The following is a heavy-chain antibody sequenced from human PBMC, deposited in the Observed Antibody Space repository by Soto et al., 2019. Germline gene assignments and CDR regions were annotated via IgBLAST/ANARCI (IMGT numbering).Heavy chain of an antibody. CDR2: ITMSSSAI. J-gene: IGHJ4*02. V-gene: IGHV3-48*02. CDR1: GFSFSSYS. CDR3: AAIIFGSKD. Sequence: EVQLVESGGGLVHPGGSLRLSCAASGFSFSSYSMNWVRQAPGKGLEWIAYITMSSSAIHYADSVRGRFTVSRDYAKNSLYLQMNSLRDEDTAVYYCAAIIFGSKDWGQGTLVTVSS. D-gene: IGHD3-3*02.